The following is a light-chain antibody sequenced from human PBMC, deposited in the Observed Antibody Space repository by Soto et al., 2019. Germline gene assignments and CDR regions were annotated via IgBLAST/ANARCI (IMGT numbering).Light chain of an antibody. Sequence: EIVMTQYPATLSVSPGERAARSSRASQSVNSNLAWYQQKPGQAPRLLIYGASSRATGIPARFSGSGSGTEFTLTITSLQSEDFAVYYCQQYNSWPRTFGQGTKVDIK. CDR2: GAS. CDR1: QSVNSN. CDR3: QQYNSWPRT. V-gene: IGKV3-15*01. J-gene: IGKJ1*01.